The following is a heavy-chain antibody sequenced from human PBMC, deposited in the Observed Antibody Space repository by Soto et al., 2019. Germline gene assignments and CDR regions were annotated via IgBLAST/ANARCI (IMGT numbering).Heavy chain of an antibody. CDR3: MRDSGNGWKDY. J-gene: IGHJ4*02. Sequence: QVQLQESGPGLVKPSGSLSLTCAVSGGSISSTNWWNWVRQPPGKGLEWIGEIDHSGSTNYNPSLKSRVTMSVDKPKNQFSLKLSSVTAADTAVYYCMRDSGNGWKDYWGQGTLVTVSS. D-gene: IGHD6-19*01. CDR1: GGSISSTNW. V-gene: IGHV4-4*02. CDR2: IDHSGST.